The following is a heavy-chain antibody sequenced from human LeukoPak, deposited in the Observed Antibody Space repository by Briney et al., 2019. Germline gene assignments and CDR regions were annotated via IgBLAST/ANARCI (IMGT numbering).Heavy chain of an antibody. CDR2: IYHSGYT. J-gene: IGHJ5*02. CDR1: GGSISSYY. V-gene: IGHV4-59*12. Sequence: TSETLSLTCTVSGGSISSYYWSWIRQAPGKRLEWIGSIYHSGYTNYNPSLKSRVTISVDTSKNQFSLKLRSVTAADTAVYNCAREGTVRWFDPWGQGTLVIVSS. D-gene: IGHD1-14*01. CDR3: AREGTVRWFDP.